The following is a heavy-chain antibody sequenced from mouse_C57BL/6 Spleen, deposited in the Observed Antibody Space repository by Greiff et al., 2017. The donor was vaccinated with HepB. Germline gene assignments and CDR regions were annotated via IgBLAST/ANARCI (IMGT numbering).Heavy chain of an antibody. D-gene: IGHD2-10*02. CDR3: AAYGNYVGYFDY. Sequence: QVHVKQPGTELVKPGASVKLSCKASGYTFTSYWMHWVKQRPGQGLEWIGNINPSNGGTNYNEKFKSKATLTVDKSSSTAYMQLSSLTSEDSAVYYCAAYGNYVGYFDYWGQGTTLTVSS. CDR1: GYTFTSYW. J-gene: IGHJ2*01. V-gene: IGHV1-53*01. CDR2: INPSNGGT.